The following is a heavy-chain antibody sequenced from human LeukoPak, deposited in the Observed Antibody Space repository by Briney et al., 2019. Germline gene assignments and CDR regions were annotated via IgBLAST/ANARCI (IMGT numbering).Heavy chain of an antibody. CDR2: ISAYNGNT. CDR3: ARVPHYYYDSSGYGGYHFDY. CDR1: GYTFTSYG. J-gene: IGHJ4*02. D-gene: IGHD3-22*01. Sequence: ASVKVSCEASGYTFTSYGISWVRQAPGQGLEWMGWISAYNGNTNYAQKLQGRVTMTTDTSTSTAYMELRSLRSDDTAVYYCARVPHYYYDSSGYGGYHFDYWGQGTLVTVSS. V-gene: IGHV1-18*01.